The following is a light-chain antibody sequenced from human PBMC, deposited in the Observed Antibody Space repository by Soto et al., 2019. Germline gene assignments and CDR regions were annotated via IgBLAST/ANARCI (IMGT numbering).Light chain of an antibody. CDR3: VPGYLTTT. V-gene: IGKV1-39*01. J-gene: IGKJ5*01. CDR1: QSISGS. CDR2: GAS. Sequence: SPTSLSASVRDRVTITCRASQSISGSLNWYQQKPGKAPKLLIYGASTLQSGVPSRFSGSGSGTDYTLTISILQPDDIATKSGVPGYLTTTSCQGTRLENK.